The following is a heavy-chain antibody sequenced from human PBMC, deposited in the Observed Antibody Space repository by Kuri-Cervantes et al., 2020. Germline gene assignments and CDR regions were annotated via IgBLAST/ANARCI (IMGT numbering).Heavy chain of an antibody. Sequence: SETLSLTCTVSGGSISNYYWSWIRQPPGKGLEWIGYIYYSGSTNYNPSLKSRVTISVDTSKNQFSLKLSSVTAADTAVYYCARGVLRYFDWLEYYFDYWGQGTLVTVSS. CDR1: GGSISNYY. CDR2: IYYSGST. J-gene: IGHJ4*02. CDR3: ARGVLRYFDWLEYYFDY. D-gene: IGHD3-9*01. V-gene: IGHV4-59*01.